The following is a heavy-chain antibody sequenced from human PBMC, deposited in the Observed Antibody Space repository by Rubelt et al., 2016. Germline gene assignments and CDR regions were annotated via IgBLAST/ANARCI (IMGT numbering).Heavy chain of an antibody. J-gene: IGHJ4*02. CDR2: INAGNGNT. CDR1: GYTFTSYA. V-gene: IGHV1-3*01. CDR3: ARPEYDFWSGYYHY. Sequence: QVQLVQSGAEVKKPGASVKVSCKASGYTFTSYAMHWVRQAPGQRLEWMGWINAGNGNTKYSHKFQGRVTITRDTSASTAYMELSSLRSEDTAVYYCARPEYDFWSGYYHYWGQGTLVTVSS. D-gene: IGHD3-3*01.